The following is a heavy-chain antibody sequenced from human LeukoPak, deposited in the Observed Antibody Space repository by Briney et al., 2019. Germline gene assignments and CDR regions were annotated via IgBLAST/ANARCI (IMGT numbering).Heavy chain of an antibody. J-gene: IGHJ5*01. CDR3: AKSDGYGLIDS. CDR1: GVSISSSNYY. Sequence: SETLSLTCIVSGVSISSSNYYWGWVRQPPGKGLEWIGNIYSSGSTYYNSSLKSRVTISIDTSNNQVSLKMSAMTAADTAVYYCAKSDGYGLIDSWGQGTLVTVSS. V-gene: IGHV4-39*01. D-gene: IGHD2-21*02. CDR2: IYSSGST.